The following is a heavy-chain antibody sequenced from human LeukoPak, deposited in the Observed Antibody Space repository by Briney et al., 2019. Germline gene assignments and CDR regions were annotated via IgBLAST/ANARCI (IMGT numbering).Heavy chain of an antibody. Sequence: SETLSLTCAVYGGSFSGYDWSWIRQSPGKGLEWIGEINHSGSTNYNPSLKSRVTISVDTSKNQFSLKLSSVTAADTAVYYCARAGYDYVWGSYRYPYFDYWGQGTLVTVSS. D-gene: IGHD3-16*02. CDR3: ARAGYDYVWGSYRYPYFDY. CDR2: INHSGST. CDR1: GGSFSGYD. J-gene: IGHJ4*02. V-gene: IGHV4-34*01.